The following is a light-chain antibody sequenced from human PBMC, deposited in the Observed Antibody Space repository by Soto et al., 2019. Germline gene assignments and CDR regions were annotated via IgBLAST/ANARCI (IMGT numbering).Light chain of an antibody. Sequence: DIQMTQSPSPLSASVGDRVTITCRASQSISSWLAWYQQKPGKAPRLLIYDASSLESGVPSRFSGSGSGTEFTLTINSLQPDDVATYYCQQYNSYSVTFGQGTKVDIK. CDR1: QSISSW. CDR2: DAS. CDR3: QQYNSYSVT. V-gene: IGKV1-5*01. J-gene: IGKJ1*01.